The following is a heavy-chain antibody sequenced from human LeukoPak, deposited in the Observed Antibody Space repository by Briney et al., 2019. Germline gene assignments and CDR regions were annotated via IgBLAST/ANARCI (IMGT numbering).Heavy chain of an antibody. CDR3: AQDVCTSLRCLLSSDS. CDR1: GFAFSNYA. J-gene: IGHJ4*02. Sequence: GGPLRLSCATSGFAFSNYAMSWFRQAPGKGLEWVSGISGVNTYYADSVKGRFTISRDNSSNVLYVQMNRLRVEDTAVYFCAQDVCTSLRCLLSSDSWGQGDLVTVSS. D-gene: IGHD2-8*01. CDR2: ISGVNT. V-gene: IGHV3-23*01.